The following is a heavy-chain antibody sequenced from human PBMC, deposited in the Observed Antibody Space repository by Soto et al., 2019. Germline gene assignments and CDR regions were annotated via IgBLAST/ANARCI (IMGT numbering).Heavy chain of an antibody. V-gene: IGHV1-18*01. Sequence: QVQLVQSGAEVKKPGASVKVSCKASGYTFTSYAISWVRQAPGQGLEWMGWISAYNGNTNYAQKLQGRVTMTTDTSTTAPYMEPRSLRSDDTAVYYCASTGPPAGYWGQGTPVTVSS. CDR2: ISAYNGNT. CDR3: ASTGPPAGY. J-gene: IGHJ4*02. CDR1: GYTFTSYA.